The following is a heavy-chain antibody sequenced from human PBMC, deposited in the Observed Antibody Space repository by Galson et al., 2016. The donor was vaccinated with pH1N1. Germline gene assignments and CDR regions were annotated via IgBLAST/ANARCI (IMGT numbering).Heavy chain of an antibody. Sequence: SVKVSCKASGGTFGSYGFNWVRQAPGQGLEWMGGIIPIFKTTKYAQNFQGRVTITADESTTTAYMELSSLRSEDTAVYYCAREDYYDTDLSDWYFDLWGRGTLLTVSS. CDR2: IIPIFKTT. CDR3: AREDYYDTDLSDWYFDL. J-gene: IGHJ2*01. CDR1: GGTFGSYG. V-gene: IGHV1-69*13. D-gene: IGHD3-22*01.